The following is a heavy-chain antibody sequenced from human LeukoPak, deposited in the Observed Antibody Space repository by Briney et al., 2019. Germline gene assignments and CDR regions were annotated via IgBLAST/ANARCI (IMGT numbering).Heavy chain of an antibody. CDR3: ARNMQQLDPYYYGMDV. CDR1: GYTFTSYD. V-gene: IGHV1-8*01. Sequence: ASVKVSCKASGYTFTSYDINWVRRATGQGLEWMGWMNPNSGNTGYAQKFQGRVTMTRNTSISTTYMELSSLRSEDTAVYYCARNMQQLDPYYYGMDVWGQGTTVTVSS. J-gene: IGHJ6*02. CDR2: MNPNSGNT. D-gene: IGHD6-13*01.